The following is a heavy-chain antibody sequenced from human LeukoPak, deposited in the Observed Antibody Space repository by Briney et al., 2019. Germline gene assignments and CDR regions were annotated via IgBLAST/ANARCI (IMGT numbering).Heavy chain of an antibody. CDR3: ARGVFGVVPNYFDY. D-gene: IGHD3-3*01. J-gene: IGHJ4*02. CDR1: GGTFSSYA. V-gene: IGHV1-69*05. Sequence: SVKVSCKASGGTFSSYAISWVRQAPGQGLEWMGGIIPIFGTANYAQKFQGRVTITTDESTSTADMELSSLRSEDTAVYYCARGVFGVVPNYFDYWGQGTLVTVSS. CDR2: IIPIFGTA.